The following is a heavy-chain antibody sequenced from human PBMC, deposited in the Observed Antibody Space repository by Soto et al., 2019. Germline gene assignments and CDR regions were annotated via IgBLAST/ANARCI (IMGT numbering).Heavy chain of an antibody. CDR2: ISHSGGST. Sequence: GGSLRLSCAASGFMFSSYYMNWVRQAPGKGLEWVSGISHSGGSTDHADSVRGRFTISRDNSKNTVYLQMNSLRAEDTAVYYCASFPGAPHSSGYAPLDYWGPGILLTVSS. J-gene: IGHJ4*02. CDR3: ASFPGAPHSSGYAPLDY. V-gene: IGHV3-23*01. CDR1: GFMFSSYY. D-gene: IGHD3-22*01.